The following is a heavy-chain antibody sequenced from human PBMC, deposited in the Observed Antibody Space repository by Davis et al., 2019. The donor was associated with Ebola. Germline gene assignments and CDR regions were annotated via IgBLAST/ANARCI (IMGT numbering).Heavy chain of an antibody. Sequence: GGSLRLSCAASGFIFSTHTMHWVRQAPGKGLEWVAVIGSDGINTVYADSVKGRFTISRDNAKNTLYLQMNSLRAEDTAVYYCAKDRAYSGYPDGGYWGQGTLVTVSS. CDR2: IGSDGINT. J-gene: IGHJ4*02. CDR1: GFIFSTHT. CDR3: AKDRAYSGYPDGGY. V-gene: IGHV3-30-3*01. D-gene: IGHD5-12*01.